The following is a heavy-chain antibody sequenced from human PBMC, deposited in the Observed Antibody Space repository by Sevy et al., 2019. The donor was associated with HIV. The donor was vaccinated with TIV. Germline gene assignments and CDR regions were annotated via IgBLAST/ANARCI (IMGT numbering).Heavy chain of an antibody. J-gene: IGHJ4*02. D-gene: IGHD1-26*01. Sequence: SETLSLTCTVSGGSITSLYWNWIRQPPGKGLEWIANIYYNGHINYNPSLKRRVTLSLDTSNNQFSLQLSSVTAADTAMYYCAGENAWGRGYSWGQGTLVTVSS. CDR3: AGENAWGRGYS. V-gene: IGHV4-59*08. CDR1: GGSITSLY. CDR2: IYYNGHI.